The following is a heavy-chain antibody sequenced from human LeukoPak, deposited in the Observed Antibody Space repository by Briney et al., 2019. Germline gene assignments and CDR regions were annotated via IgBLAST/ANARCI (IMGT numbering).Heavy chain of an antibody. Sequence: GGSLRLSCVASGFTFDDYTMHWVRQAPGKGLEWVSVISWNGGTTYYADSVKGRFTISRDNSENSLYLQMNSLRTDDTALYYCAKGNTGTYYDNWFDPWGQGTLVIVSS. CDR2: ISWNGGTT. CDR3: AKGNTGTYYDNWFDP. CDR1: GFTFDDYT. J-gene: IGHJ5*01. V-gene: IGHV3-43*01. D-gene: IGHD1-26*01.